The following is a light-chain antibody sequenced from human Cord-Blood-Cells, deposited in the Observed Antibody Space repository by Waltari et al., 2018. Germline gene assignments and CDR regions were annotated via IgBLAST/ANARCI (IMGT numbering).Light chain of an antibody. V-gene: IGKV1-39*01. CDR2: AAS. CDR1: QSISSY. Sequence: DIQMTQSQSSLSASVGDSVTITCRASQSISSYLNWYQQKPGKAPKLLIYAASSLQSGVPSRFSGSGSVTDFTLTISSLQPEDFATYYCQQSYSTPPYTFGQGTKLEIK. J-gene: IGKJ2*01. CDR3: QQSYSTPPYT.